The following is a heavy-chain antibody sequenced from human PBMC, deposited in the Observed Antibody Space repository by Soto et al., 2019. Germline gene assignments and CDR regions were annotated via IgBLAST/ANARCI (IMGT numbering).Heavy chain of an antibody. J-gene: IGHJ4*02. V-gene: IGHV3-23*01. CDR2: ISGNGRGT. Sequence: EVQLLESGGGLVQPGGSLRLSCATSGFSFSTYPMSWVRLAPGKGLEWVTAISGNGRGTSYADSVKGRFTILRDNSKNTLYLQMNSLRAEDTAVYYCVKKRSYDRSNYDHFDYWGQGTLVTVSS. CDR1: GFSFSTYP. D-gene: IGHD3-22*01. CDR3: VKKRSYDRSNYDHFDY.